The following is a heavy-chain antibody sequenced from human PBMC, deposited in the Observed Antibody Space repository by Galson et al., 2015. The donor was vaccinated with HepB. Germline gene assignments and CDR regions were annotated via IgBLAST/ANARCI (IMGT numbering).Heavy chain of an antibody. D-gene: IGHD3-10*01. J-gene: IGHJ4*02. CDR1: GFTFSSYG. CDR2: IKQDGNEK. Sequence: SLRLSCAASGFTFSSYGMHWVRQAPGKGLEWVANIKQDGNEKYYVDSVKGRFTISRDNAKNSLYLQMNSLIAEDTAVYYCARRTGSYFDKIVGRFDSWGQGTLVTVSS. V-gene: IGHV3-7*01. CDR3: ARRTGSYFDKIVGRFDS.